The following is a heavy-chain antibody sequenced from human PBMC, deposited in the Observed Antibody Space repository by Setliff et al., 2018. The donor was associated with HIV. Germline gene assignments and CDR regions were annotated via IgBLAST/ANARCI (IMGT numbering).Heavy chain of an antibody. CDR3: AREEKLAVHTTRPPRFDC. CDR1: GGSISSNY. J-gene: IGHJ4*02. D-gene: IGHD5-18*01. Sequence: PSETLSLTCTVSGGSISSNYWSWMRQPPGKGLEWIGHIYYSGSTNYNPSLKSRVTMSVDTSKNQFSLKLDSMTAADTAVYYCAREEKLAVHTTRPPRFDCWGQGTLVTVSS. V-gene: IGHV4-59*12. CDR2: IYYSGST.